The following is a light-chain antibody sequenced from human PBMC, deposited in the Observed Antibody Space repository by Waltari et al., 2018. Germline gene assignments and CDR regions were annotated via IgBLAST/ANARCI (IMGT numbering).Light chain of an antibody. CDR2: VNSDGSH. Sequence: QLVLTQSPSASAPLGASVKLTCTLSSGHTNNTIPWPQQHPKKGPRYLMKVNSDGSHNKGDKIPERFSGSSSGAERYLTISSLQSEDEADYYCQTGGHGTWVFGGGTKLTVL. J-gene: IGLJ3*02. V-gene: IGLV4-69*01. CDR3: QTGGHGTWV. CDR1: SGHTNNT.